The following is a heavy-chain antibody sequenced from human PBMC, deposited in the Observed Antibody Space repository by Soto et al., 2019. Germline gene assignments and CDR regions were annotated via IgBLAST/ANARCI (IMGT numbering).Heavy chain of an antibody. CDR3: ARDNGWDDYYDYTGMDV. Sequence: SETLSLTCTVSGGSISRYYWSWIRQPPGKGLEWIGYIYHSGSSNYNPSLKSRVTISVDTSKNQFSLKLSSVTAADTAVYYCARDNGWDDYYDYTGMDVWGQDTTVTVSS. D-gene: IGHD2-8*01. J-gene: IGHJ6*02. V-gene: IGHV4-59*01. CDR1: GGSISRYY. CDR2: IYHSGSS.